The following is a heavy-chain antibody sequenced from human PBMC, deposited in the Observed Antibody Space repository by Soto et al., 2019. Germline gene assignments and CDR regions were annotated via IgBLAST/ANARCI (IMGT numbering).Heavy chain of an antibody. CDR2: IYWNDDK. D-gene: IGHD6-6*01. J-gene: IGHJ5*02. CDR1: GFSLSTSGVG. CDR3: ARRLGDTSSRNWFDP. V-gene: IGHV2-5*01. Sequence: ESGPTLVNPTQTLTLACTFSGFSLSTSGVGVGWIRQPPEKALEWLALIYWNDDKRYSPSLRSRLSITKDTSKNQVVLTMTNMDPVDTATYYCARRLGDTSSRNWFDPWGQGTLVTAPQ.